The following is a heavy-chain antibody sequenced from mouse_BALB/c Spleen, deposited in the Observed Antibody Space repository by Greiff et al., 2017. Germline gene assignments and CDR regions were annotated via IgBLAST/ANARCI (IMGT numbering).Heavy chain of an antibody. Sequence: EVNVVESGGGLVKPGGSLKLSCAASGFTFSSYAMSWVRQTPEKRLEWVASISSGGSTYYPDSVKGRFTISRDNARNILYLQMSSLRSEDTAMYYCARRDRYDLFDYWGQGTTLTVSS. CDR1: GFTFSSYA. CDR3: ARRDRYDLFDY. V-gene: IGHV5-6-5*01. CDR2: ISSGGST. D-gene: IGHD2-14*01. J-gene: IGHJ2*01.